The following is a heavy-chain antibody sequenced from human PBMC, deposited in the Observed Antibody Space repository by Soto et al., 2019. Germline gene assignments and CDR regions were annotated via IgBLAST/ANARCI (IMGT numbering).Heavy chain of an antibody. CDR2: ISYDGSNK. CDR3: AKDLGSGKPYYYYAMDV. D-gene: IGHD3-10*01. V-gene: IGHV3-30*18. Sequence: SLRLSCAASGFIFSKYGMHWVRQAPGKGLEWVAVISYDGSNKYYAESVKGRFIISRDKSENTLYLQMNSLRAEDTALYYCAKDLGSGKPYYYYAMDVWGQGTTVTVPS. CDR1: GFIFSKYG. J-gene: IGHJ6*02.